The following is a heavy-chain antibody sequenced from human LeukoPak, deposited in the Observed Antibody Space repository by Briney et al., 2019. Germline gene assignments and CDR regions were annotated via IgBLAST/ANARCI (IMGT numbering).Heavy chain of an antibody. D-gene: IGHD3-3*01. CDR3: ARNLITIFGVVIQAFAY. Sequence: ASVKVSCKASGYTFTSYDINWVRQATGQGLEWMRWMNPNSGNTGYAQKFQGRVTMTRNTSISTAYMELSSLRSEDTAVYYCARNLITIFGVVIQAFAYWGQGTLVTVSS. CDR1: GYTFTSYD. V-gene: IGHV1-8*01. J-gene: IGHJ4*02. CDR2: MNPNSGNT.